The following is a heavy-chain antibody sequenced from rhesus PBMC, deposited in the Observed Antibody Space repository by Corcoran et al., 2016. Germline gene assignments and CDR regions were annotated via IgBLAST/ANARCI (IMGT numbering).Heavy chain of an antibody. CDR1: GYTFTDYY. D-gene: IGHD3-28*01. CDR3: ASSYGSGYYMRFDY. J-gene: IGHJ4*01. Sequence: QVQLVQSGAEVKKPGSSVKVSCKASGYTFTDYYMHWVRQAPRQGLEWMGWINPYNGNTKYAQKFQGRVTMTRDTSTSTAYMELSSLRSEDTAVYYCASSYGSGYYMRFDYWGQGVLVTVSS. CDR2: INPYNGNT. V-gene: IGHV1S2*01.